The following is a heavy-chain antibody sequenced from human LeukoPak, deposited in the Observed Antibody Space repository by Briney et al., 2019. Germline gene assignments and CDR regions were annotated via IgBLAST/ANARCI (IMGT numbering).Heavy chain of an antibody. CDR1: GFTFSSHW. D-gene: IGHD6-19*01. CDR2: MNQDGSAI. Sequence: GGSLRLSCAASGFTFSSHWMSWVRQAPGKGLKRVAHMNQDGSAIYYVDSVKGRFTISRDNAKNSLYLQMNGLTVADTAVYYCARTVPGYPDDYFDYWGQGTLVTVSS. V-gene: IGHV3-7*01. J-gene: IGHJ4*02. CDR3: ARTVPGYPDDYFDY.